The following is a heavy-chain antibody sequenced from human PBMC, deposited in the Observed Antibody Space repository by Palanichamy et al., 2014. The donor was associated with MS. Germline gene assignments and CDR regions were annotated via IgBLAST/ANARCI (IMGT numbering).Heavy chain of an antibody. J-gene: IGHJ6*02. CDR3: ASRAYCGGDCYSHPYGMDV. Sequence: VQLVQLGREVKKPGSSVKVSCKASGGTFSSYAISWVRQASGQGLEWMGGIIPILGTANYAQKFQGRVTITADESTSTAYMELSSLRSEDTAVYYCASRAYCGGDCYSHPYGMDVWGQGTTVTVSS. V-gene: IGHV1-69*01. D-gene: IGHD2-21*02. CDR2: IIPILGTA. CDR1: GGTFSSYA.